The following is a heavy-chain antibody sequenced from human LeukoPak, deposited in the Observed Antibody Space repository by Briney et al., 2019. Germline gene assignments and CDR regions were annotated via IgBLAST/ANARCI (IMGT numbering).Heavy chain of an antibody. V-gene: IGHV3-30*03. D-gene: IGHD4-23*01. CDR1: GFPFISYG. J-gene: IGHJ4*02. CDR2: ISYDGSND. Sequence: GGSLRLSCAASGFPFISYGMHWVRQAPGKGLEWVAVISYDGSNDSYADSVKGRFTMSRDNTKNSLYVEMNNLRAEDMAVYYCARGTVGIPGTDYWGQGTLVTVSS. CDR3: ARGTVGIPGTDY.